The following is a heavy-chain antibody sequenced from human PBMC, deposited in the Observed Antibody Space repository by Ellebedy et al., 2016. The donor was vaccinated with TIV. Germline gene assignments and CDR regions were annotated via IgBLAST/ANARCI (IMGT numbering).Heavy chain of an antibody. D-gene: IGHD2-15*01. CDR1: GFIISGDW. V-gene: IGHV3-7*03. Sequence: GESLKISCAASGFIISGDWMSWVRQAPGKGLEWVAHINPDGSAEYYVDSVKGRFTISRDNAKRSLFLQMNSLRAEDTAIYYCAKDWVARTLVEKNFFDCWGQGTLVTVSS. CDR2: INPDGSAE. J-gene: IGHJ4*02. CDR3: AKDWVARTLVEKNFFDC.